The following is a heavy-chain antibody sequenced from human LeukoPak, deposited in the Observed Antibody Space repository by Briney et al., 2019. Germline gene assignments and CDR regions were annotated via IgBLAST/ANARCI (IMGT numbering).Heavy chain of an antibody. J-gene: IGHJ5*02. CDR2: IYYSGST. Sequence: SQTLSLTCTVSGGSISSGGYYWSWIRQHPGKGLEWIGYIYYSGSTYYNPSLKSRVTISVDTSKNQFSLKLSSVTAADTAVYYCARLNPEIAAAPRVFDPWGQGTLVTVSS. CDR3: ARLNPEIAAAPRVFDP. CDR1: GGSISSGGYY. D-gene: IGHD6-13*01. V-gene: IGHV4-31*03.